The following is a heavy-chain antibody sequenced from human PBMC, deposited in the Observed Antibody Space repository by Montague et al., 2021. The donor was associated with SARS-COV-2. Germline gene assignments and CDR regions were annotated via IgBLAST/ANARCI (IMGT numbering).Heavy chain of an antibody. V-gene: IGHV4-34*01. CDR3: ARGQPPRITFGGIISYGLDV. CDR2: INHSGST. Sequence: SETLSLTCALYGGSFSGYYCTWIRQPPGKGLEWIGEINHSGSTNXNPSLKGRVTISVDTSKNQFSLKLRSVTAADTAVYYYARGQPPRITFGGIISYGLDVWGQGTTVTVSS. CDR1: GGSFSGYY. D-gene: IGHD3-16*02. J-gene: IGHJ6*02.